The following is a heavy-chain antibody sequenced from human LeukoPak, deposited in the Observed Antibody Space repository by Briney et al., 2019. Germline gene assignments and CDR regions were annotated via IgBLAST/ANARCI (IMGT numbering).Heavy chain of an antibody. CDR2: ISAYNGNT. D-gene: IGHD6-6*01. CDR1: GYTFPSYG. V-gene: IGHV1-18*01. Sequence: SVKVSCNASGYTFPSYGISWVRQAPGQGLEWMGWISAYNGNTNYAQKLQGRVTMTTDTSTRTAYMELRSLRYDDTAVYYCARARASIAARPGTSDYWGRGTLVTVSS. CDR3: ARARASIAARPGTSDY. J-gene: IGHJ4*02.